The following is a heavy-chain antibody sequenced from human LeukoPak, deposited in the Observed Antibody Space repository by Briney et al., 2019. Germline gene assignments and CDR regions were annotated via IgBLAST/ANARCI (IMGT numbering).Heavy chain of an antibody. Sequence: SVKVSCKASGGTFSSYAISWVRQAPGPGLEWMGRIIPIFGTANYAQKFQGRVTITTDESTSTAYMELSSLRSEDTAVYYCARAGIAVAGNDYWGQGTLVTVSS. CDR1: GGTFSSYA. V-gene: IGHV1-69*05. D-gene: IGHD6-19*01. J-gene: IGHJ4*02. CDR2: IIPIFGTA. CDR3: ARAGIAVAGNDY.